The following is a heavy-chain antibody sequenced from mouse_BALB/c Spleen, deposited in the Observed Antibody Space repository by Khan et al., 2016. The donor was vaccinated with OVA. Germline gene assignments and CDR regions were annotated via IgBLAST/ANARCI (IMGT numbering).Heavy chain of an antibody. CDR1: GSTFTSYG. J-gene: IGHJ2*01. CDR2: IYPGNGYI. Sequence: EVQLQESGAELGWPGSSVKLSCKTSGSTFTSYGILCVKQRPGQGPEWIGYIYPGNGYIEYNEMFQGKAILTSDTSSSTAYIQPRSLTSEDLAIAFCTTAYYRYDFDYWDQGTTRAVSS. D-gene: IGHD2-12*01. V-gene: IGHV1S134*01. CDR3: TTAYYRYDFDY.